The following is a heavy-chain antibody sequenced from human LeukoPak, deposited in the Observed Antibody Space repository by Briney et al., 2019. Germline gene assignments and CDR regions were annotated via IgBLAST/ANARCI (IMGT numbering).Heavy chain of an antibody. D-gene: IGHD4-17*01. CDR1: GYTFTGYY. CDR2: INPSGGST. Sequence: ASVKVSCKASGYTFTGYYMHWVRQAPGQGLEWMGIINPSGGSTSYAQKFQGRVTMTRDTSTSTVYMELSSLRSEDTAVYYCARAPQTTVTPYGGARRRYFDYWGQGTLVTVSS. CDR3: ARAPQTTVTPYGGARRRYFDY. V-gene: IGHV1-46*01. J-gene: IGHJ4*02.